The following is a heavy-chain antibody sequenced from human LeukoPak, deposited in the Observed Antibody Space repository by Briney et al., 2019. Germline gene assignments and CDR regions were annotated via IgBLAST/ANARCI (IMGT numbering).Heavy chain of an antibody. J-gene: IGHJ6*03. CDR1: GFTFSSYG. V-gene: IGHV3-30*02. CDR2: IRYDGSNK. Sequence: GGSLRLSCAASGFTFSSYGMHWVRQAPGKGLEWVAFIRYDGSNKYYADSVKGRFTISRDNSKNTLYLQMNSLRAEDTAVYYCAKIGGGYYTASTGYYYYYMDVWGKGTTVTVSS. D-gene: IGHD3-3*01. CDR3: AKIGGGYYTASTGYYYYYMDV.